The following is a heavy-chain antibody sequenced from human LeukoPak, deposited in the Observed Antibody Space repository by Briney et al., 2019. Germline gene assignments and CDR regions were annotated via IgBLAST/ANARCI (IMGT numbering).Heavy chain of an antibody. CDR3: AREPRDGYNSMFDY. CDR2: IYYSGIT. Sequence: SETLSLTCTVSGDSVSSSNYYWGWIRQPPGRGLEWIGSIYYSGITYYNPSLKSRVALSLDTSKNQFSLKVSFVTAADTAVYYCAREPRDGYNSMFDYWGQGTLVTVSS. J-gene: IGHJ4*02. D-gene: IGHD5-24*01. CDR1: GDSVSSSNYY. V-gene: IGHV4-39*07.